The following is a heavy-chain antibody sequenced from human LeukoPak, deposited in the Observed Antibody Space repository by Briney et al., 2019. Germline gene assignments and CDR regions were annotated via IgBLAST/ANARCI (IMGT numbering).Heavy chain of an antibody. CDR1: GYTSTGYY. CDR3: ARDPYSSSWYRAEYLQH. CDR2: INPNSGGT. D-gene: IGHD6-13*01. V-gene: IGHV1-2*02. J-gene: IGHJ1*01. Sequence: ASVKVSCKASGYTSTGYYMHWVRQAPGQGLEWMGWINPNSGGTNYAQKFQGRVTMTRDTSISTAYMELSRLRSDDTAVYYCARDPYSSSWYRAEYLQHWGQGTLVTVSS.